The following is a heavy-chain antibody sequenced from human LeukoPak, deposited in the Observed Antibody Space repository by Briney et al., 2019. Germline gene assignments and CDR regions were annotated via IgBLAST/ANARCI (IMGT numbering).Heavy chain of an antibody. J-gene: IGHJ5*02. V-gene: IGHV1-58*01. CDR1: GFTFTSSA. D-gene: IGHD4/OR15-4a*01. CDR2: IVVGSANT. CDR3: AARLPLTAFDP. Sequence: SVKVSCKASGFTFTSSAVQWVRQARGQRLEWIGWIVVGSANTNYAQKFQERVTITRDMSTSTAYMELSSLRSEDTAVYYCAARLPLTAFDPWGQGTLVTVSS.